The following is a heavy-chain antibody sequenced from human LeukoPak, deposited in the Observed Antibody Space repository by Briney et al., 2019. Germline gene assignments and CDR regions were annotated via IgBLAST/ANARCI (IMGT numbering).Heavy chain of an antibody. Sequence: PGGSLRLSCAASGFTFSSYWMHWVRQAPGKGLVWVSRINSDGSSTSYADSVKGRFTISRDNAKNTLYLQMNSLRAEDTAVYYCARGVGRLASLDYYYYGMDVWGQGTTVTVSS. J-gene: IGHJ6*02. CDR2: INSDGSST. CDR1: GFTFSSYW. V-gene: IGHV3-74*01. D-gene: IGHD6-25*01. CDR3: ARGVGRLASLDYYYYGMDV.